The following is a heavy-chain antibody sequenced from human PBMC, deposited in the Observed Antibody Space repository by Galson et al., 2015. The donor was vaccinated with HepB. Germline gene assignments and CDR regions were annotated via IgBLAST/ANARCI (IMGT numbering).Heavy chain of an antibody. CDR3: AKDRDVYGSGDGYFDL. Sequence: SLRLSCAGSGFTFSSYGMQWARQAPGKGLEWVALILYEGSNKYYADSVKGRFIISRDNSKNTLYLEMNRLTAEDTAVYYCAKDRDVYGSGDGYFDLWGRGTLVTVSS. D-gene: IGHD3-10*01. CDR1: GFTFSSYG. J-gene: IGHJ2*01. CDR2: ILYEGSNK. V-gene: IGHV3-30*18.